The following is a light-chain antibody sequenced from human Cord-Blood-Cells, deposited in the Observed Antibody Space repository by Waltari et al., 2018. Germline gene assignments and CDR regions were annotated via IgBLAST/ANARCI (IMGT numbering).Light chain of an antibody. CDR3: QQYGSSPPNT. CDR1: QSVSSSY. CDR2: GAS. Sequence: EIVLTQSPGTLSLSPGARATLSCRASQSVSSSYLAWYQQNPGQAPRLLIYGASSRATGIPDRFSGSGSGTDFTLTISRLEPEDFAVYYCQQYGSSPPNTFGQGTKLEIK. J-gene: IGKJ2*01. V-gene: IGKV3-20*01.